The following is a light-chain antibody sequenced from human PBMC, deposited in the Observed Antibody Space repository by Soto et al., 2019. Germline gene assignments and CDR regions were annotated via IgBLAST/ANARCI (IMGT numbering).Light chain of an antibody. CDR1: QSISSNF. Sequence: EIVLTQSPGTLSLSPGEGATLSCRASQSISSNFLAWYQQKRGQAPRLLVQGASNRATGIPDRFSGSGSGTDFTLTITRLEPEDFAVYYCQQRSNWPSITFGQGTRLEIK. J-gene: IGKJ5*01. CDR3: QQRSNWPSIT. V-gene: IGKV3D-20*02. CDR2: GAS.